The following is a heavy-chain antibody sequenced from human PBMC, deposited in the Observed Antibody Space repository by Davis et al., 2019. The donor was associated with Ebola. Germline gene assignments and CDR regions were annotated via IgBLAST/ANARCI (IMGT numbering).Heavy chain of an antibody. V-gene: IGHV3-74*01. D-gene: IGHD1-14*01. J-gene: IGHJ4*02. CDR2: IDTDGSTT. CDR1: EFTFRSYW. Sequence: GESLKISCVASEFTFRSYWFHWVRQAPGKGLEWVSRIDTDGSTTNYADSVRGRFTISRDNAKNTLFLQMNSLRADDTAVYYCARDVAGRADYWGQGTLVTVSS. CDR3: ARDVAGRADY.